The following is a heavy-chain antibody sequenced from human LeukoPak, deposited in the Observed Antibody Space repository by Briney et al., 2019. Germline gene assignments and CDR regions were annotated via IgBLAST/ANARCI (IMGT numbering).Heavy chain of an antibody. CDR2: ISSSSSYI. J-gene: IGHJ5*02. D-gene: IGHD2-2*02. V-gene: IGHV3-21*01. Sequence: PGGSLRLSCAASGFTFSSYTINWVRQAPGKGLEWVSSISSSSSYIYYADSVKGRFTISRDNAKNSLYLQMDSLRAEDTAVYYCARFDCSSTSCYTGWFDPWGRGTLVTVSS. CDR3: ARFDCSSTSCYTGWFDP. CDR1: GFTFSSYT.